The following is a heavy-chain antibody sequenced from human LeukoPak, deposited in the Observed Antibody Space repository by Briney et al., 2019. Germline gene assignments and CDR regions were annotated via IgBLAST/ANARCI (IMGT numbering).Heavy chain of an antibody. Sequence: GGSLRLSCAASGFTFSTYAMSWVRQAPGKGLEWVSAISGSGGSTYYADSVKGRFIISRDNSKDTLYLQMNSLRAKDTAVYYCAKSTRRVRGLIIDYYYGMDVWGQGTTVTVSS. CDR2: ISGSGGST. CDR1: GFTFSTYA. D-gene: IGHD3-10*01. V-gene: IGHV3-23*01. CDR3: AKSTRRVRGLIIDYYYGMDV. J-gene: IGHJ6*02.